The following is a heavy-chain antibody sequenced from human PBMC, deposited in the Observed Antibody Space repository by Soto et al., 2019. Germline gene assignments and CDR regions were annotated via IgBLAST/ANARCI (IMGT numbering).Heavy chain of an antibody. V-gene: IGHV4-59*08. Sequence: SETLSLTCTVSGGSISSYYWSWIRQPPGKGLEWIGYIYYSGSTNYNPSLKSRVTISVDTSKNQFSLKLSSVTAADTAVYYCAILSWHYGSDPRGQGTLVTVSS. D-gene: IGHD1-7*01. CDR3: AILSWHYGSDP. J-gene: IGHJ5*02. CDR1: GGSISSYY. CDR2: IYYSGST.